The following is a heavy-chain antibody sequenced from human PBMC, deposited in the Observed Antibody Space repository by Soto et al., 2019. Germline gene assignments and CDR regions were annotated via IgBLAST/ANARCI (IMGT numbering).Heavy chain of an antibody. CDR3: DGYSGAAAGSNGMDV. CDR1: GGTFSSYT. D-gene: IGHD6-13*01. CDR2: IIPILGIA. Sequence: QVQLVQSGAEVKKPGSSVKVSCKASGGTFSSYTISWVRQAPGQGLEWMGRIIPILGIANYAQKFQGRVTITRDKSTSKAYMELSSLRAEDTAVYYCDGYSGAAAGSNGMDVWGQGTTVTVSS. J-gene: IGHJ6*02. V-gene: IGHV1-69*02.